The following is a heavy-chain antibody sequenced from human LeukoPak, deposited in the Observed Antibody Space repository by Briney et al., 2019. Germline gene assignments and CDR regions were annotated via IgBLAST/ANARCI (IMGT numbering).Heavy chain of an antibody. D-gene: IGHD3-22*01. V-gene: IGHV1-18*04. CDR2: ISAYNGNT. J-gene: IGHJ4*02. Sequence: ASVKVSCKASGYTFTGYFIHWARQAPGQGLEWMGLISAYNGNTNYAQRLQGRVTLTTDTSTSTAYMELRSLRSDDTAVYYCVAEVYDSSGYLPPHFDYWGRGTLVTVSS. CDR1: GYTFTGYF. CDR3: VAEVYDSSGYLPPHFDY.